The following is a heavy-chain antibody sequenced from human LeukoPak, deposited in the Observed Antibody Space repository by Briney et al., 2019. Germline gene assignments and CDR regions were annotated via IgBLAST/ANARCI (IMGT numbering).Heavy chain of an antibody. V-gene: IGHV3-23*01. Sequence: QAGGSLRLSCAASGFTFSSYAMSWVRQAPGKGQEWVSAISGSGGSTYYADSVKGRFTISRDNSKNTLYLQMNSLRAEDTAVYYCAKDLSNYDIKYYYYMDVWGKGTTVTVSS. D-gene: IGHD3-3*01. CDR1: GFTFSSYA. CDR2: ISGSGGST. CDR3: AKDLSNYDIKYYYYMDV. J-gene: IGHJ6*03.